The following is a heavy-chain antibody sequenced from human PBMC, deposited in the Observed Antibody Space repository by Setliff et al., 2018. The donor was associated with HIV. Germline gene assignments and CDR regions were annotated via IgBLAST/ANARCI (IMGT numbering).Heavy chain of an antibody. V-gene: IGHV1-46*01. Sequence: ASVKVSCKASGYTFTNYYMHWVRQAPGQGLGWMGIIYPGGARRSYAQKLQGRVAMTWDTSTSTVYMELSSLRSEDTAFYYCARSAHDSETGYWGQGTLVTVSS. J-gene: IGHJ4*02. D-gene: IGHD5-12*01. CDR1: GYTFTNYY. CDR3: ARSAHDSETGY. CDR2: IYPGGARR.